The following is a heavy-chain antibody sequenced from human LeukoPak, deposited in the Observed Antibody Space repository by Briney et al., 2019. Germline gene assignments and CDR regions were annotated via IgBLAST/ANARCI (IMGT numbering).Heavy chain of an antibody. D-gene: IGHD2-2*01. V-gene: IGHV1-8*01. Sequence: ASVKVSCRASGYTFTTYDINWVRQATGEGLEWMGWMNPDTGNSGFAQKFQGRVTMTRDMSTSTIYMELSSLRSEDTAVYYCARGGYCSSTSCQAYNWFDPWGQGTLVTVSS. CDR1: GYTFTTYD. J-gene: IGHJ5*02. CDR2: MNPDTGNS. CDR3: ARGGYCSSTSCQAYNWFDP.